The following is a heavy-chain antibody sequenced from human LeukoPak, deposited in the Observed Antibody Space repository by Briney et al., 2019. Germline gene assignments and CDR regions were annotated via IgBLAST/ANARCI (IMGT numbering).Heavy chain of an antibody. CDR2: INPDGSAT. CDR1: GFKFSNYW. J-gene: IGHJ4*02. CDR3: VRSIDY. V-gene: IGHV3-7*01. Sequence: PGGSLRLSCAASGFKFSNYWMAWVRQAPAKGLEWAANINPDGSATFYVDSVKGRFTISRDNAKNSLYLQMNSLRVEDTAVYYCVRSIDYWGQGNLVTVSS.